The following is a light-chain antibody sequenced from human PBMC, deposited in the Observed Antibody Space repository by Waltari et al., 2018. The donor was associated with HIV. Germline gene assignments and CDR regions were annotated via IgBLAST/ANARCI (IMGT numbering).Light chain of an antibody. J-gene: IGLJ2*01. V-gene: IGLV3-25*03. Sequence: SSELIQPPSQSVSPGQTARIPCSGDVLPDQYVYCYQQRPGQAPPLVIYKDHERPSGIPERFSGSSSGTKATLTITGVQPEDEADYYCQSGDKGRTHSVVFGGGTKLTVL. CDR2: KDH. CDR3: QSGDKGRTHSVV. CDR1: VLPDQY.